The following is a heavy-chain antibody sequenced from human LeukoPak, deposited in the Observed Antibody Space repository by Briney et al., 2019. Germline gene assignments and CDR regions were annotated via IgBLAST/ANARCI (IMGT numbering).Heavy chain of an antibody. CDR1: GGSFSGYY. CDR3: ASNYDILTGYYYYGMDV. Sequence: SETLSLTCAVYGGSFSGYYWSWIRQPPGKGLEWIGSIYHSGSTYYNPSLKSRVTISVDTSKNQFSLKLSSVTAADTAVYYCASNYDILTGYYYYGMDVWGKGTTVTVSS. CDR2: IYHSGST. J-gene: IGHJ6*04. V-gene: IGHV4-34*01. D-gene: IGHD3-9*01.